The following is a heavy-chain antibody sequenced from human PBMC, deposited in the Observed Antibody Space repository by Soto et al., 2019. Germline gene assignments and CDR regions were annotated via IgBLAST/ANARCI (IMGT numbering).Heavy chain of an antibody. CDR2: IRSKTNSYAT. CDR1: GFTFSGSA. Sequence: GGSLRLSCAASGFTFSGSAMHWVRQASGKGLEWVGRIRSKTNSYATAYAASVKGRFTISRDDSKNTAYLQMNSLKTEDTAVYSCTASGSDAFVEYWGQGTLVTVSS. J-gene: IGHJ4*02. V-gene: IGHV3-73*01. D-gene: IGHD5-12*01. CDR3: TASGSDAFVEY.